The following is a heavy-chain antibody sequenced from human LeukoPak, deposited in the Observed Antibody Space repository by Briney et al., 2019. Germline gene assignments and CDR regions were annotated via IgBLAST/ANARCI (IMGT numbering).Heavy chain of an antibody. Sequence: GGSLRLSCAASGFTFSSYSMNWGRQAPGKGLEWVSSISSSSSYIYYADSVKGRFTISRDNAKNSLYLQMNSLRAEDTAVCYCASGLTYYDFWSGYCLDYWGQGTLVTVSS. CDR3: ASGLTYYDFWSGYCLDY. D-gene: IGHD3-3*01. J-gene: IGHJ4*02. CDR1: GFTFSSYS. CDR2: ISSSSSYI. V-gene: IGHV3-21*01.